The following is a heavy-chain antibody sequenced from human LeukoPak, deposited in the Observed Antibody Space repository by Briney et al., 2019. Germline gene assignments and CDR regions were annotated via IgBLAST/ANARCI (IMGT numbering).Heavy chain of an antibody. CDR1: GLSFSSYA. CDR3: AKEYTPSSPLGELDS. Sequence: GGSLRLSCAVSGLSFSSYAFHGVRQAPGKGLEWVAVIRHDETKEYYADSVQGRFTISRDTSKTTLYLQMSSLRAEDTAVYYCAKEYTPSSPLGELDSWGQGTLVTVSS. CDR2: IRHDETKE. V-gene: IGHV3-33*06. J-gene: IGHJ4*02. D-gene: IGHD6-6*01.